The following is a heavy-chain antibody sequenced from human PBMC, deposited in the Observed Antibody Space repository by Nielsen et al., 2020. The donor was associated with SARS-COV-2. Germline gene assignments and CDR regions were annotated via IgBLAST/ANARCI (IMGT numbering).Heavy chain of an antibody. CDR1: GSTFTSYG. CDR2: ISAYNGNT. CDR3: ATAPLPTSSGGRRSFDY. J-gene: IGHJ4*02. V-gene: IGHV1-18*01. Sequence: ASVKVSCKASGSTFTSYGISWVRQAPGQGLEWMGWISAYNGNTNYAQKLQGRVTMTTDTSTSTAYMELRSLRSDDTAVYYCATAPLPTSSGGRRSFDYWGQGTLVTVSS. D-gene: IGHD6-19*01.